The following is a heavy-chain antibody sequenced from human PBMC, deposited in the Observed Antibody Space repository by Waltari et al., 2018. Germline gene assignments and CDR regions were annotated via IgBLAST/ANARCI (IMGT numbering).Heavy chain of an antibody. CDR1: GYTFTDYY. J-gene: IGHJ4*02. Sequence: EVQLVQSGAEVKKPGATVKISCKASGYTFTDYYMHWVQQAPGKGLEWMGRVDPEDGETIYAEKFQGRVTITADTSTDTAYMELSSLRSEDTAVYYCATGMPVRYCGGDCPLGYWGQGTLVTVSS. CDR2: VDPEDGET. V-gene: IGHV1-69-2*01. CDR3: ATGMPVRYCGGDCPLGY. D-gene: IGHD2-21*01.